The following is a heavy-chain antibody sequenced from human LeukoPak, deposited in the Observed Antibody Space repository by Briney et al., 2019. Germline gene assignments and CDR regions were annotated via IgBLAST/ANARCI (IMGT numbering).Heavy chain of an antibody. J-gene: IGHJ4*02. CDR3: ARVYYDSSGYSDY. V-gene: IGHV3-33*01. D-gene: IGHD3-22*01. CDR1: GFTFSSYG. Sequence: GGSLRLSCAASGFTFSSYGMHWVRQAPGKGLEWVAVIWYDGSNKYYADSVKGRFTISRDNSKNTLYRQMNSLRAEDTAVYYGARVYYDSSGYSDYWGQGTLVTVSS. CDR2: IWYDGSNK.